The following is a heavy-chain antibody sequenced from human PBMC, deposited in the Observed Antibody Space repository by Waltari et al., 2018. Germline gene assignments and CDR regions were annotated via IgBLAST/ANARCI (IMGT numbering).Heavy chain of an antibody. V-gene: IGHV4-34*01. J-gene: IGHJ5*02. D-gene: IGHD3-3*01. Sequence: QVQLQQWDAGLLKPSETLSLTCAGSGASFSGYFWGWIRQPPGKGLEWIGEISHTGGPNYNPSLKSRVTISVDTSKNQFSLNLKSVTAADTAVYYCARHGSATIFGSPIPFDPWGQGTLVTVSS. CDR3: ARHGSATIFGSPIPFDP. CDR2: ISHTGGP. CDR1: GASFSGYF.